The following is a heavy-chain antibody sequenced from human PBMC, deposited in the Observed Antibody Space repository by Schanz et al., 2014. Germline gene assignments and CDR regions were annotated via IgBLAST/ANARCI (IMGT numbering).Heavy chain of an antibody. V-gene: IGHV3-33*06. CDR1: GFTFSSYG. CDR2: IWSDGSGK. Sequence: QVQLVESGGGVVQFGRSLRLSCVASGFTFSSYGMHWVRQAPGKGLEWVAVIWSDGSGKYYADSVKGRFTISRDNSKNILYLQRNSLRAEDTAVYYCAKARRKSNCSGGRCFHYSYYGMDVWGQGTTVTVSS. D-gene: IGHD2-15*01. CDR3: AKARRKSNCSGGRCFHYSYYGMDV. J-gene: IGHJ6*02.